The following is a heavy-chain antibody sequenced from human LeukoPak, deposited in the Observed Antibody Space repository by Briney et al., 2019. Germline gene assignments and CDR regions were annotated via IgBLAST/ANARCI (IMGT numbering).Heavy chain of an antibody. CDR1: GFSFSVTY. V-gene: IGHV3-11*01. Sequence: PGGSLRLSCAASGFSFSVTYMSWIRQAPGKGLEWIAYIATGGYTLDYADSVRGRFTVSRDNAKNSLYLQMNSLRVEDTAVYYCATSSFYGQLWGQGTLVTVSS. J-gene: IGHJ1*01. D-gene: IGHD2/OR15-2a*01. CDR2: IATGGYTL. CDR3: ATSSFYGQL.